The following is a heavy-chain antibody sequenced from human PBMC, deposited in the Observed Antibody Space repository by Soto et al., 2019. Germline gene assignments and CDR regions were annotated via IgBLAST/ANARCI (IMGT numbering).Heavy chain of an antibody. CDR3: AILRRMIVGSEPVEA. D-gene: IGHD3-22*01. J-gene: IGHJ5*02. Sequence: PSETLSLTCTVSGGSISSSSYYWGWIRQPPGKGLEWIGSIYYSGSTYYNPSLKSRVTISVDTSKNQFSLKLSSVTAADTAVYYCAILRRMIVGSEPVEAWGKGPLVIFSS. CDR2: IYYSGST. CDR1: GGSISSSSYY. V-gene: IGHV4-39*01.